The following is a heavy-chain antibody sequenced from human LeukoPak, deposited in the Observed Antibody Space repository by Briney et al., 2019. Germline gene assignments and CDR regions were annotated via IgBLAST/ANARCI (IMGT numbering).Heavy chain of an antibody. CDR2: ISSSGSAI. CDR3: ARDNGDYVFTHWFDP. Sequence: GGSLRLPCAASGFTFSDYYMSWIRQAPGKGLEWVSYISSSGSAIYYADSVKGRFTISRDNAKNSLYLQMNSLRAEDTAVYYCARDNGDYVFTHWFDPWGQGTLVTVSS. J-gene: IGHJ5*02. D-gene: IGHD4-17*01. CDR1: GFTFSDYY. V-gene: IGHV3-11*01.